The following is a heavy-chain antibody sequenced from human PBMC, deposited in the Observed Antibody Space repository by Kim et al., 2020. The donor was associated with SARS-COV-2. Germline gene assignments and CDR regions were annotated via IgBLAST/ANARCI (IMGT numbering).Heavy chain of an antibody. CDR1: GGTFNNYA. Sequence: SVKVSCKASGGTFNNYAISWARQAPGQGPEWMGGIIPIFATTHYAQKFQGRLTITADRSTSTAYMELSSLRSEDTAVYFCAKGHDTSGYYPDYFYTGLDVWGQGTPVTVS. D-gene: IGHD5-12*01. V-gene: IGHV1-69*06. J-gene: IGHJ6*02. CDR3: AKGHDTSGYYPDYFYTGLDV. CDR2: IIPIFATT.